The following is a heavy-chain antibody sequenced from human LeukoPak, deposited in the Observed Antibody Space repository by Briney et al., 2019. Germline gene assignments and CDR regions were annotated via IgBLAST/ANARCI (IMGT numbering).Heavy chain of an antibody. D-gene: IGHD6-19*01. CDR2: IIPISDIA. V-gene: IGHV1-69*04. CDR1: GGTFSSYA. J-gene: IGHJ4*02. CDR3: ARETGYSSGWHYFDY. Sequence: PEASVKVSCKASGGTFSSYAITWVRQAPQEGLEWMGRIIPISDIANYAQKFQGRVTITADKSTSTAYMELSSLRSDDTAVYYCARETGYSSGWHYFDYWGQGTLVTVSS.